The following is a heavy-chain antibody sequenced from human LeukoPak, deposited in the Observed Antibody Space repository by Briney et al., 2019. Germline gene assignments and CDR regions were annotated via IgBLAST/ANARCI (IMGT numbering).Heavy chain of an antibody. J-gene: IGHJ6*03. CDR1: GGSISSHY. D-gene: IGHD5-18*01. V-gene: IGHV4-59*11. CDR2: IYYSGST. CDR3: ARGRSYVDTAMVITSDYYYYMDV. Sequence: PSETLSLTCTVSGGSISSHYWSWIRQPPGKGLEWIGYIYYSGSTNYNPSLKSRVTISVDTSKNQFSQKLSSVTAADTAVYYCARGRSYVDTAMVITSDYYYYMDVWGKGTTVTVSS.